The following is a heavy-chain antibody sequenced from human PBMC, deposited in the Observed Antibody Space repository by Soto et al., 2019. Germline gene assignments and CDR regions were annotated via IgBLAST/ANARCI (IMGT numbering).Heavy chain of an antibody. J-gene: IGHJ4*02. Sequence: PSETLSLTCSVSGGSINSYYWSWIRQPAGKGLEWIGRIYSTGNTNYNPSLKSRAAISVDTSKNQFSLKLSSVTAADTAVYYCGGTYGSGSCYNYWGQGTLVTVSS. D-gene: IGHD3-10*01. CDR3: GGTYGSGSCYNY. CDR1: GGSINSYY. V-gene: IGHV4-4*07. CDR2: IYSTGNT.